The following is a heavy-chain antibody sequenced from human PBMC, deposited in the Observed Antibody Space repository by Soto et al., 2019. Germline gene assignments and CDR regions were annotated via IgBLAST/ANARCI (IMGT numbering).Heavy chain of an antibody. CDR3: ARVPTAREDYFDY. Sequence: GGSLRLSCAASGFTFSSYWMSWVRQAPGKGLEWVANIKQDGSEKYYVDSVKGRFTISRDNAKNSLYLQMNSLRAEDTAVYYCARVPTAREDYFDYGGQGTLVTVSS. D-gene: IGHD2-21*02. J-gene: IGHJ4*02. V-gene: IGHV3-7*01. CDR1: GFTFSSYW. CDR2: IKQDGSEK.